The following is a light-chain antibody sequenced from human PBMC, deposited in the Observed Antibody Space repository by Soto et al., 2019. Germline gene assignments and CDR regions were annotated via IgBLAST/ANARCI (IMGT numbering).Light chain of an antibody. CDR3: QQSYSTPWT. Sequence: DIKMTQSPSTLSASVGDRVTITCRASQSISGWLAWYQQKPGKAPKLLIYDVSSLESGVPSRFSGSGSGTEFTLAISSLQPDDFATYYCQQSYSTPWTFGQGTKVDIK. V-gene: IGKV1-5*01. CDR2: DVS. CDR1: QSISGW. J-gene: IGKJ1*01.